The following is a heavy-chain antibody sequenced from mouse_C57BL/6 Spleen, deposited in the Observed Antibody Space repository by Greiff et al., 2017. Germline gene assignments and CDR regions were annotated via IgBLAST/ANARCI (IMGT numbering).Heavy chain of an antibody. V-gene: IGHV1-52*01. CDR1: GYTFTSYW. CDR2: IDPSDSET. CDR3: ARYDTVGATEWYFDV. Sequence: QVQLQQPGAELVRPGSSVKLSCKASGYTFTSYWMHWVKQRPIQGLEWIGNIDPSDSETHYNQKFKDKATLTVDKSSSTAYMQLSSLTSEDSAVYYCARYDTVGATEWYFDVWGTGTTVTVSS. D-gene: IGHD1-1*01. J-gene: IGHJ1*03.